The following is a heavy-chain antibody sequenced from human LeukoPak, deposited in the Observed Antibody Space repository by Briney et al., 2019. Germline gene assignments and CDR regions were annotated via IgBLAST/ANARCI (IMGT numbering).Heavy chain of an antibody. Sequence: ASVKVSCKASGYTFTSYDINWVRQATGQGLEWMGWMNPNRGNTGYAQKFQGRVTMTEDTSTDTAYMELSSLRSEDTAVYYCATLPGYSSGWYRNFDYWGQGTLVTVSS. D-gene: IGHD6-19*01. V-gene: IGHV1-8*02. J-gene: IGHJ4*02. CDR1: GYTFTSYD. CDR3: ATLPGYSSGWYRNFDY. CDR2: MNPNRGNT.